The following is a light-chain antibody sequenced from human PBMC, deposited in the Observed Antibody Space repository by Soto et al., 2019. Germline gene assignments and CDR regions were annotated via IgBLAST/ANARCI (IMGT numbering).Light chain of an antibody. CDR2: DAS. V-gene: IGKV1-5*01. CDR1: QSISSW. Sequence: DIQMTQSPSTLSASVGDRVTITCRASQSISSWLAWYQQKPGKAPKLLIYDASSLESGVPSRFSGSGSGTEFTLTISSLQPDDFATYYCQQYNSYSQTCGQGTKVE. J-gene: IGKJ1*01. CDR3: QQYNSYSQT.